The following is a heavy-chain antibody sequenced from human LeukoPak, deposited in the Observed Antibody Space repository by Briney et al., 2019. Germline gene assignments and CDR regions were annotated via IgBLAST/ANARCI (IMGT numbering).Heavy chain of an antibody. V-gene: IGHV3-30*03. CDR3: ASEIIFGSFDY. CDR2: ISYDGSNK. CDR1: GFNFMQYG. D-gene: IGHD3-3*01. J-gene: IGHJ4*02. Sequence: PGGTLRLSCVGSGFNFMQYGMMWVRQAPGKGLEWVAVISYDGSNKYYADSVKGRFTISRDNSKNTLYLQMNSLRAEDTAVYYCASEIIFGSFDYWGQGTLVTVSS.